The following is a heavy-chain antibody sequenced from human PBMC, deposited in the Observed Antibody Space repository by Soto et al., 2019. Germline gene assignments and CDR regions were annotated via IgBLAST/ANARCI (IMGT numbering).Heavy chain of an antibody. CDR1: GYTFTSYG. J-gene: IGHJ4*02. D-gene: IGHD3-3*01. V-gene: IGHV1-18*01. CDR3: PGTGGCDSLSRPFWPLTY. CDR2: ISAYNGNT. Sequence: ASVKVSCKASGYTFTSYGISWVRQAPGQGLEWMGWISAYNGNTNYAQKLQGRVPMTTDTSKSTAYMELRSLRSDDTAVVYCPGTGGCDSLSRPFWPLTYWGQGTLVTVSS.